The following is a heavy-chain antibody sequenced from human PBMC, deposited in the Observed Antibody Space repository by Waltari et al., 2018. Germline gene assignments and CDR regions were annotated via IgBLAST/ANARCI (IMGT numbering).Heavy chain of an antibody. CDR3: ARDRGRGLYLDT. Sequence: QLQQSGPGLVKPSESLSLTCSVSGDSMTNNYMWTGVRQSPGKGLEWVGQIHYSGRTHFNPSLESRITMSIDMSSNQFSLRLSSVTVADTAVYFCARDRGRGLYLDTWGQGTLVTVSP. CDR2: IHYSGRT. CDR1: GDSMTNNYM. J-gene: IGHJ5*02. V-gene: IGHV4-4*02. D-gene: IGHD5-12*01.